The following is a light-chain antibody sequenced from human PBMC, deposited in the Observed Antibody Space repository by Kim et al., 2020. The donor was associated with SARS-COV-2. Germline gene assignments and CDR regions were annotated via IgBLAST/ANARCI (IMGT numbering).Light chain of an antibody. CDR3: LAWDSSSGSYV. V-gene: IGLV3-1*01. Sequence: PGQAASITCYGDKLGNKYASWYQQKPGQSPVLVIYQDEKRPSGIPERFSGSNSGNSATLTISGTQAMDEADYFCLAWDSSSGSYVFGPGTKVTVL. J-gene: IGLJ1*01. CDR2: QDE. CDR1: KLGNKY.